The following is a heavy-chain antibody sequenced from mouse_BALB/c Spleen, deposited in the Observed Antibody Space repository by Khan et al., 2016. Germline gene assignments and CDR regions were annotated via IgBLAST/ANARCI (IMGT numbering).Heavy chain of an antibody. D-gene: IGHD6-1*01. Sequence: QIQLVQSGPELKKPGETVKISCKASGYTFTNYGMNWVKQAPGKGLKWMGWIKTYTGEATYADDFKGRFAFSLETSASTAYLRFNNLKNEDMATYFCARRRQLDLYCAMDYWGQGTLVTVSS. CDR2: IKTYTGEA. V-gene: IGHV9-1*02. J-gene: IGHJ4*01. CDR3: ARRRQLDLYCAMDY. CDR1: GYTFTNYG.